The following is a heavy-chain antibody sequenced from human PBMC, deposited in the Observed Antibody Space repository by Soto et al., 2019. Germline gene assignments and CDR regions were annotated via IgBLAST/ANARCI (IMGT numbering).Heavy chain of an antibody. V-gene: IGHV3-30-3*01. CDR1: GITFSSYA. CDR3: ARDLTIAAAGTWVGYYYGMDV. D-gene: IGHD6-13*01. Sequence: PGGSLRLSCAASGITFSSYAMHWVRQAPGKGLEWVAVISYDGSNKYYADSVKGRFTISRDNSKNTLYLQMNSLRAEDTAVYYCARDLTIAAAGTWVGYYYGMDVWGQGTTVTVSS. CDR2: ISYDGSNK. J-gene: IGHJ6*02.